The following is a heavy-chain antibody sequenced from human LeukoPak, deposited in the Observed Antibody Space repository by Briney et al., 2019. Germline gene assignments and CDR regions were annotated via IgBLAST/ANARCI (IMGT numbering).Heavy chain of an antibody. V-gene: IGHV1-69*02. CDR1: GGTFGSYT. J-gene: IGHJ4*02. CDR3: ARGVATSAFDY. Sequence: SVKVSCKASGGTFGSYTISWVRQAPGQGLEWMGRIIPILGIANYAQKFQGRVTITADKSTSTAYMELSSLRSEDTAVYYCARGVATSAFDYWGQGTLVTVSS. CDR2: IIPILGIA. D-gene: IGHD5-24*01.